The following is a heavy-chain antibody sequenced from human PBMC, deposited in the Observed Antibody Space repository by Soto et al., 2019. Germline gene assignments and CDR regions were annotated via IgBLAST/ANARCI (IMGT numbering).Heavy chain of an antibody. D-gene: IGHD2-15*01. CDR1: GGSIRSDDYH. Sequence: SETLSLTCTVSGGSIRSDDYHWSWIRQPPGKGLGWIGYIYYTGSTYYNPSLKSRINISGDTSKNQFSLKLSSVTAADTAVYYCAVCRGFSNYYFDSWGQGTLVTVSS. V-gene: IGHV4-30-4*01. CDR3: AVCRGFSNYYFDS. CDR2: IYYTGST. J-gene: IGHJ4*02.